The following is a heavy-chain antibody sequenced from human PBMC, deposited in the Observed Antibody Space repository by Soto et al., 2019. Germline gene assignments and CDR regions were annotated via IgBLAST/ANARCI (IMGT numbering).Heavy chain of an antibody. D-gene: IGHD3-10*01. Sequence: PGGSLRLSCAASGFTFSSYGMHWVRQAPGKGLEWVAVIWYDGSNKYYADSVKGRFTISRDNSKNTLYLQMNSLRAEDTAVYYCARDGFYGSGSYRGNYYYYYYYMDVWGKGTTVTVSS. CDR1: GFTFSSYG. CDR2: IWYDGSNK. J-gene: IGHJ6*03. CDR3: ARDGFYGSGSYRGNYYYYYYYMDV. V-gene: IGHV3-33*01.